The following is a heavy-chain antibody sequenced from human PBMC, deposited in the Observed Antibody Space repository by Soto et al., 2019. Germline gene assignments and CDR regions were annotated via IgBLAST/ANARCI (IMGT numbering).Heavy chain of an antibody. D-gene: IGHD3-3*01. CDR1: GFTFSSYG. CDR3: AKDATIFGVVIIDYYYGMDV. J-gene: IGHJ6*02. CDR2: IWYDGSNK. V-gene: IGHV3-30*02. Sequence: GGSLRLSCAASGFTFSSYGMHWVRQAPGKGLEWVAVIWYDGSNKYYADSVKGRFTISRDNSKNTLYLQMNSLRAEDTAVYYCAKDATIFGVVIIDYYYGMDVWGQGTTVTVSS.